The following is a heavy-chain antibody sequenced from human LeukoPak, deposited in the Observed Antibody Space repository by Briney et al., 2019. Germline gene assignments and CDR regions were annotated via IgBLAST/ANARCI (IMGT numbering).Heavy chain of an antibody. V-gene: IGHV4-38-2*02. CDR2: VSHSGTT. CDR1: GHSITTGYF. Sequence: PSETLSLTCSVSGHSITTGYFWAWIRQSPGNGLEWIASVSHSGTTYYNPPLKSRVTISLDTSRNQLSLKLSSVTAADTAVYYCVTDVLLCGGSICNFFDPWGQGTLVTVSS. CDR3: VTDVLLCGGSICNFFDP. D-gene: IGHD2-15*01. J-gene: IGHJ5*01.